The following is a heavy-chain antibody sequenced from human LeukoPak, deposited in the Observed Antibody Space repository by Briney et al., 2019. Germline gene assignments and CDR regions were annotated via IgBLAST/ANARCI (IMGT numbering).Heavy chain of an antibody. CDR2: IRSKAYGGTT. CDR3: TRGYDVLTGLSYFDY. Sequence: PGRSLRLSCTASGFTFGDYAMSWFRQAPGKGLEWVGFIRSKAYGGTTEYAASVKGKFTISRDDSKTIAYLQMNSLKTEDTAVYYCTRGYDVLTGLSYFDYWGQGALVTVSS. D-gene: IGHD3-9*01. J-gene: IGHJ4*02. V-gene: IGHV3-49*03. CDR1: GFTFGDYA.